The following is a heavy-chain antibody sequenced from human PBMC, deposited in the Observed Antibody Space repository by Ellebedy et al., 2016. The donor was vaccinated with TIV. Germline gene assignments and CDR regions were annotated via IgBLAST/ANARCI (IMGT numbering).Heavy chain of an antibody. CDR2: IRTEAHGGTT. V-gene: IGHV3-71*01. J-gene: IGHJ6*02. CDR1: GFTVSSNY. CDR3: AREDTVANYYGMDV. Sequence: PGGSLRLSCAASGFTVSSNYMNWVRQAPGKGLEWVGFIRTEAHGGTTEFAASVKDRFIISRDESKSIAYLQMNSLKNEDTAVYFCAREDTVANYYGMDVWGQGTTVTVSS. D-gene: IGHD4-11*01.